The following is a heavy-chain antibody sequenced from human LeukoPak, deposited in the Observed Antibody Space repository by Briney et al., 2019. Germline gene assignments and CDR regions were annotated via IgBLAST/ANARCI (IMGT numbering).Heavy chain of an antibody. CDR3: ARGGIADRLAY. CDR1: GGSFSGYY. D-gene: IGHD6-6*01. V-gene: IGHV4-34*01. CDR2: INHSGSI. Sequence: SETLSLTCAVYGGSFSGYYWSWIRQPPGEGLEWIGEINHSGSINYNPSLKSRVTMSVDTTKNQFSLKLSSVIAADTAVYYCARGGIADRLAYWGQGTLVTVSS. J-gene: IGHJ4*02.